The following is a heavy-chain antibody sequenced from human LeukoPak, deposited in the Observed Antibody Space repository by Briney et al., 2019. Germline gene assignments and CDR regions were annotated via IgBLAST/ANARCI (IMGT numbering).Heavy chain of an antibody. CDR2: ISWDGTT. D-gene: IGHD3-22*01. J-gene: IGHJ4*02. CDR3: VKDLSYESSGSFFDF. Sequence: GGSLTLSCAASGFIFEDYTMHWVRQAPGKTLEWVSLISWDGTTYYADSVKGRFTISRDNSKDSLYLQMDALRSEDTAFYFCVKDLSYESSGSFFDFWGQGTLVTVS. CDR1: GFIFEDYT. V-gene: IGHV3-43*01.